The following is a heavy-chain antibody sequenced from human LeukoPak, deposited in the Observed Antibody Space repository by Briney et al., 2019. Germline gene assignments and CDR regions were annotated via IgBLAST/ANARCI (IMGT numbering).Heavy chain of an antibody. CDR1: GFTFSTYD. CDR2: INTAGNT. V-gene: IGHV3-13*04. D-gene: IGHD2-15*01. CDR3: ARGDCSGGTCSSMDV. J-gene: IGHJ6*02. Sequence: PGGSLRLSCAASGFTFSTYDMHWARQAPGKGLEWVSGINTAGNTYYPGSVKGRFTISREDAKNSFYLQMNSLRAGDTAVYYCARGDCSGGTCSSMDVWGQGTTVTVSS.